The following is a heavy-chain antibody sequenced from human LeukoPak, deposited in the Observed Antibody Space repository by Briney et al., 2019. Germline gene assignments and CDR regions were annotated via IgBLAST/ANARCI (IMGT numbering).Heavy chain of an antibody. Sequence: ASVKVSCKASGYTFTSYYMHWVRQAPGQGLEWMGMINPSGGSTTYAQKFQGRVTMTRDTSTNTVYMELSSLRSDDTAVYYRARGGVGTTSYYYYAMDVWGQGTTITVSS. J-gene: IGHJ6*02. CDR1: GYTFTSYY. CDR3: ARGGVGTTSYYYYAMDV. CDR2: INPSGGST. V-gene: IGHV1-46*01. D-gene: IGHD1-26*01.